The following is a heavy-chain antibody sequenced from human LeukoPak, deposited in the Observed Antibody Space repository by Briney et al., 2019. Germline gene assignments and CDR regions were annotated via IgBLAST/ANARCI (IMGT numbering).Heavy chain of an antibody. CDR3: ARSTGPGGYFDF. V-gene: IGHV1-3*04. Sequence: ASVKVSCKASGYTFIRKGIHWVRQAPGQRREGMAWINTDNSNTKRSQTLLRRVPLTADTSATTAYIELSSLRFEDTAAYYCARSTGPGGYFDFWGQGTLVTVSS. D-gene: IGHD3-16*01. CDR2: INTDNSNT. CDR1: GYTFIRKG. J-gene: IGHJ4*02.